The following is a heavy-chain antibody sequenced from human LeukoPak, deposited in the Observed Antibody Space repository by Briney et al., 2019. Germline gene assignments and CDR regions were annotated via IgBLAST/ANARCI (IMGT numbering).Heavy chain of an antibody. J-gene: IGHJ4*02. D-gene: IGHD3-10*01. V-gene: IGHV4-34*01. Sequence: GSLRLSCAASGFTFSSYAMSWIRQPPGKGLEWIGEINHSGSTSYNPSLKSRVTISVDTSKNQFSLKLSSVTAADTAVYYCARGVRMVSFDYWGQGTLVTVSS. CDR3: ARGVRMVSFDY. CDR1: GFTFSSYA. CDR2: INHSGST.